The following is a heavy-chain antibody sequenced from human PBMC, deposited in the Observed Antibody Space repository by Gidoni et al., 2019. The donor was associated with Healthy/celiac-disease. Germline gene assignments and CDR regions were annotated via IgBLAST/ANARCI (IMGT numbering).Heavy chain of an antibody. CDR3: AHSGPPANFQH. Sequence: QITLQESGPTLVKPTQTLTLTCPFSGFSLSTRGVGVGWIRQPPGNALAWLALIYWNDDKRYSPSLKSRLTSTKDTSKNQVVLTMTNMDPVDTATYYCAHSGPPANFQHWGQGTLVTVSS. CDR1: GFSLSTRGVG. J-gene: IGHJ1*01. V-gene: IGHV2-5*01. CDR2: IYWNDDK.